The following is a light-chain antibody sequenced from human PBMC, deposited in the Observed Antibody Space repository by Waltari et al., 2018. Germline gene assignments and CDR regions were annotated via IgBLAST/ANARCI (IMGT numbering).Light chain of an antibody. Sequence: SYELSQPLSVSVALGQTARFTSGGDNIGSKTVHWYQHKAGQAPVLVIYRDKNRPSGIPERFSGSNSGNTATLTINGAQVEDEADYYCQVWGSGTVVFGGGTKLTVL. CDR2: RDK. J-gene: IGLJ3*02. CDR1: NIGSKT. CDR3: QVWGSGTVV. V-gene: IGLV3-9*01.